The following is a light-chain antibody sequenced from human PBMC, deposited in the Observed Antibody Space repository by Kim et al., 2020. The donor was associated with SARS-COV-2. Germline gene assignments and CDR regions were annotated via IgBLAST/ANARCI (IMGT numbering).Light chain of an antibody. CDR3: QQYDSSPRT. CDR2: SAS. J-gene: IGKJ1*01. Sequence: SPGERATPSCRASQSVTSNFLAWYQQKRGQAPRLLIYSASSRATGIPDRFSGSGSGTHFTLTISRLEPEDFAVYYCQQYDSSPRTFGQGTKVDIK. CDR1: QSVTSNF. V-gene: IGKV3-20*01.